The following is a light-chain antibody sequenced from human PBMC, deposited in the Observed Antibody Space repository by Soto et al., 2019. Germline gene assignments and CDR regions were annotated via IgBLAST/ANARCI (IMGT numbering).Light chain of an antibody. CDR1: QSIRRS. V-gene: IGKV1-39*01. CDR2: TAS. Sequence: DIQMTQSPFSLSASVGDRVTITCRASQSIRRSLNWYQQQPGKAPKLLIYTASNLQSGVPSRFSGSWSGTDFTLTISSLQPEDFATYFCQQSYSTPRTFGQGTKVEIK. CDR3: QQSYSTPRT. J-gene: IGKJ2*01.